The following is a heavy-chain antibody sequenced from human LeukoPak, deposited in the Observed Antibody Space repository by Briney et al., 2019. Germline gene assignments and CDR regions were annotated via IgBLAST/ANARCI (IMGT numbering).Heavy chain of an antibody. Sequence: GGSLRLSCAASAFTFSTYWMTWVRQAPGKGLEWVANIKQDGSEKYYVDSVKGRFTISRDNAKNSLYLQMNSLRAEDTAVYYCARGLAVAGSYYFDYWGQGTLVTVSS. CDR3: ARGLAVAGSYYFDY. CDR1: AFTFSTYW. CDR2: IKQDGSEK. V-gene: IGHV3-7*01. J-gene: IGHJ4*02. D-gene: IGHD6-19*01.